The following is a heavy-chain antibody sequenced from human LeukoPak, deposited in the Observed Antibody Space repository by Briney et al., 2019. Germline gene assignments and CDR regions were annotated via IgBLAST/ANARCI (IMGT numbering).Heavy chain of an antibody. V-gene: IGHV5-51*01. CDR3: ARVGTRREYYMDV. J-gene: IGHJ6*03. D-gene: IGHD1-1*01. Sequence: GGSLKISCKGSGYSFTCFWIGWVRQVSGQGVGWMGFIYPGDSDTIYSPSFQGQVPISADKSNSTAYLQWSSLKASDTAMYYCARVGTRREYYMDVWGKGTTVTVSS. CDR1: GYSFTCFW. CDR2: IYPGDSDT.